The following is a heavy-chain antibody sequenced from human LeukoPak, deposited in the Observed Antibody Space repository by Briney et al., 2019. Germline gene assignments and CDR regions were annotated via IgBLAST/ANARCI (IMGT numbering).Heavy chain of an antibody. Sequence: SETLSLTCTVSGGSISSYYWSWIRQPPGKGLEWIGYIYYSGSTNYNPSLKSRVTISVDTSKNQFSLKLSSVTAADTAVYYRARVTSTSDTFDYWGQGTPVTVSS. J-gene: IGHJ4*02. CDR3: ARVTSTSDTFDY. CDR1: GGSISSYY. CDR2: IYYSGST. V-gene: IGHV4-59*01. D-gene: IGHD2-2*01.